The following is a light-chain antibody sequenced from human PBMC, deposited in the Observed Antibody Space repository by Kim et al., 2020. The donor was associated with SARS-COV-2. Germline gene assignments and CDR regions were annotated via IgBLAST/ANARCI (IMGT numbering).Light chain of an antibody. CDR1: SSNIGSNY. Sequence: GQRVTISCSGSSSNIGSNYVYWYQQVPGTAPKLLIYRNDQRASGVPDRFSGSKSATSASLAISGLRSEDEAEYYCAAWDDSLSGWVFGRGTQLTVL. J-gene: IGLJ3*02. CDR3: AAWDDSLSGWV. V-gene: IGLV1-47*01. CDR2: RND.